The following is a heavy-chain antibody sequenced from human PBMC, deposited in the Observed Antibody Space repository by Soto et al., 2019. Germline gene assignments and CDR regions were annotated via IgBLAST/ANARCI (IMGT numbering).Heavy chain of an antibody. CDR3: FCFFCVYVFLSCYSKDNWFDP. Sequence: PSETLSLTWTVSGGSISSYYWSWIRQPPGKGLKWIGYIYYSGNTNYNPSLKSRVTISVDTSKNQFSLKLSSVTAADTAVYYFFCFFCVYVFLSCYSKDNWFDPSSQRTLVPVSS. CDR2: IYYSGNT. V-gene: IGHV4-59*01. CDR1: GGSISSYY. D-gene: IGHD3-9*01. J-gene: IGHJ5*02.